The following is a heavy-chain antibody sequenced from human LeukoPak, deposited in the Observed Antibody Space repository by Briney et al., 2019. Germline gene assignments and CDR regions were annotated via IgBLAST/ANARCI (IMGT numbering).Heavy chain of an antibody. D-gene: IGHD2-2*01. CDR3: ARQEGAAATDY. V-gene: IGHV4-39*01. Sequence: SETLSLTCTVSGGSISSYYWGWIRQPPGKGLEWIGSIYYSGSTYYNPSLKSRVTISVDTSKNQFSLKLSSVTAADTAVYYCARQEGAAATDYWGQGTLVTVSS. CDR1: GGSISSYY. CDR2: IYYSGST. J-gene: IGHJ4*02.